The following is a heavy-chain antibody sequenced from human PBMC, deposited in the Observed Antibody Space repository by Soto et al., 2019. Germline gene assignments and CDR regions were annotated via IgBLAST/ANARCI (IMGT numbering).Heavy chain of an antibody. CDR2: ISYDGSNK. V-gene: IGHV3-30*18. J-gene: IGHJ4*02. CDR3: AKDGDYGSGSLDY. CDR1: GFTFSSYC. Sequence: QVQLVESGGGVVQPGRALRLSCAASGFTFSSYCMNWVRQAPGKGLEWVAVISYDGSNKYDADSVKGRFTISRDNSKNTLYLQMNSLRAEDPAVYYCAKDGDYGSGSLDYWGQGTLVTVSS. D-gene: IGHD3-10*01.